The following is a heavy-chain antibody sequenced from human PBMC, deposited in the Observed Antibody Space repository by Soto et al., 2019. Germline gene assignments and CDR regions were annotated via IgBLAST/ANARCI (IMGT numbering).Heavy chain of an antibody. D-gene: IGHD3-3*01. Sequence: EVQLVESGGGLVQPGGSLRLSCAASGFTFSSYSMNWVRQAPGKGLEWVSYISSSSSTIYYTDSVKGRFTISRDNAKNSLYLQMNSLRAEDTAVYYCARDWSGYDYWGQGTLVTVSS. J-gene: IGHJ4*02. V-gene: IGHV3-48*01. CDR3: ARDWSGYDY. CDR1: GFTFSSYS. CDR2: ISSSSSTI.